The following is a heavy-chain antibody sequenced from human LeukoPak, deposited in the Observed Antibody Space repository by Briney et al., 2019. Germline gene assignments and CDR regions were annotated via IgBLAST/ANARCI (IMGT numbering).Heavy chain of an antibody. CDR2: ISSSGSTI. CDR3: AKAPSSSWYAIYYFDY. V-gene: IGHV3-48*03. CDR1: GFTFSNYE. D-gene: IGHD6-13*01. J-gene: IGHJ4*02. Sequence: PGGSLRLSCAASGFTFSNYEMNWVRQAPGKGLYWLSYISSSGSTIYYADSVKGRFTISRDNAKNSLFLQMHSLRAEDTAVYYCAKAPSSSWYAIYYFDYWGQGTLVTVSS.